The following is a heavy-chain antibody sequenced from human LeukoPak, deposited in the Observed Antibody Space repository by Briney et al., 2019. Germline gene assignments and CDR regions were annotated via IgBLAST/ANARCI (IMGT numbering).Heavy chain of an antibody. CDR3: ATTSVAGLIVVVNDAFDI. CDR2: FDPEDGET. Sequence: EASVKVSFKVSGYTLTELSMHWVRQAPGKGLEWMGGFDPEDGETIYAQKFQGRVTMTEDTSTDTAYMELSSLRSEDTAVYYCATTSVAGLIVVVNDAFDIWGQGTMVTVSS. V-gene: IGHV1-24*01. D-gene: IGHD3-22*01. CDR1: GYTLTELS. J-gene: IGHJ3*02.